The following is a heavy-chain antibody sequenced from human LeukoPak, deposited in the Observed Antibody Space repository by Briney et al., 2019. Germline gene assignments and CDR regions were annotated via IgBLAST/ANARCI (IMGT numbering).Heavy chain of an antibody. CDR1: GFTFSSHA. CDR2: ISKSDNTT. CDR3: ARGALIPDF. D-gene: IGHD2-21*01. J-gene: IGHJ4*02. Sequence: GGSLRLSCAASGFTFSSHAMTWVRQAPGEGLAWVSSISKSDNTTYYADSVKGRFTISRDNSKNTVFLHMDSPRVEDTATYYCARGALIPDFRGQGTLVTVSS. V-gene: IGHV3-23*01.